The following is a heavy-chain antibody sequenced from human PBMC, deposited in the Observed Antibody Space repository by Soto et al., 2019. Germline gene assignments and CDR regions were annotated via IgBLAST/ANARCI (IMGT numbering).Heavy chain of an antibody. CDR1: GFTFSSYA. J-gene: IGHJ4*02. CDR3: AFNSGSGSYYFDY. CDR2: ISGGGETT. D-gene: IGHD3-10*01. Sequence: EVQLLESGGGLVQPGGSLRLSCAASGFTFSSYAMWWVRQAPGKGLECVSAISGGGETTYYADSVKGRFTISSDNSKNTLYLHTNSLRAEDTAVYYCAFNSGSGSYYFDYWGQGTLVTVSS. V-gene: IGHV3-23*01.